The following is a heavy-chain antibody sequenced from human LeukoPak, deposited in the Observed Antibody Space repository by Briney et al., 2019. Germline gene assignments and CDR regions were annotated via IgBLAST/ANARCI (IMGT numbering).Heavy chain of an antibody. Sequence: GSSVKVSCKASGGTFSSYAISWVRQAPGQGLEWMGGIIPIFGTANYAQKFQGRVTITADKSTSTAYMELSSLRSEDTAVYYCARATGDDYSNYANYYYMDVWGKGTTVTVSS. D-gene: IGHD4-11*01. CDR2: IIPIFGTA. V-gene: IGHV1-69*06. CDR1: GGTFSSYA. CDR3: ARATGDDYSNYANYYYMDV. J-gene: IGHJ6*03.